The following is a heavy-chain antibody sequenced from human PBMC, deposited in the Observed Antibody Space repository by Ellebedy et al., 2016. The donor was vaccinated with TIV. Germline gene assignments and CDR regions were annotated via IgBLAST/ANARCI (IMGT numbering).Heavy chain of an antibody. Sequence: GGSLRLSCAASGFTFSSYNMNWVRQAPGKGLEWASSISGTSSYINYAISVKGRFTISRDNAKNSLYLQMNSLRAEDTAVYYCARVGSGFGIAFDIWGQGTMVTVSS. V-gene: IGHV3-21*01. J-gene: IGHJ3*02. CDR2: ISGTSSYI. CDR3: ARVGSGFGIAFDI. D-gene: IGHD3-22*01. CDR1: GFTFSSYN.